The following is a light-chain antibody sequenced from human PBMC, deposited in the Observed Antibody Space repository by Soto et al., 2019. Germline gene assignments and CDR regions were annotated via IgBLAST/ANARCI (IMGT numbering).Light chain of an antibody. CDR1: QSISSW. J-gene: IGKJ1*01. Sequence: DIQMTQSPSTLSASVGDRVTITCRASQSISSWLAWYQQKPGKAPKLLMFAASSLQSGVPSRFSGGGSGTDFTLTISSLQPEDFATYYCQQSYSTPRTFGQGTKVEIK. V-gene: IGKV1-39*01. CDR3: QQSYSTPRT. CDR2: AAS.